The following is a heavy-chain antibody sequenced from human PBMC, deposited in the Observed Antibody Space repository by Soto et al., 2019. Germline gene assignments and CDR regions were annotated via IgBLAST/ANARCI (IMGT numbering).Heavy chain of an antibody. J-gene: IGHJ4*02. CDR3: AKDLDSSGWEGFDY. CDR2: ISYDGSNK. D-gene: IGHD6-19*01. V-gene: IGHV3-30*18. Sequence: VAVISYDGSNKYYADSVKGRFTISRDNSKNTLYLQMNSLRAEDTAVYYCAKDLDSSGWEGFDYWGQGTLVTVSS.